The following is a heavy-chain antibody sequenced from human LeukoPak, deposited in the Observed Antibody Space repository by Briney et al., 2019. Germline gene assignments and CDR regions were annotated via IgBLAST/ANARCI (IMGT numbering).Heavy chain of an antibody. J-gene: IGHJ4*02. CDR3: ARCRTSYDILTGYFKDY. CDR2: ISSSSSYT. V-gene: IGHV3-11*03. D-gene: IGHD3-9*01. CDR1: GFTFSDYY. Sequence: SGGSLRLSCAASGFTFSDYYMSWIRQAPGKGLEWVSYISSSSSYTNYADSVKGRFTISRDNAKNSLYLQMNSLRAEDTAVYYCARCRTSYDILTGYFKDYWGQGTLVTVSS.